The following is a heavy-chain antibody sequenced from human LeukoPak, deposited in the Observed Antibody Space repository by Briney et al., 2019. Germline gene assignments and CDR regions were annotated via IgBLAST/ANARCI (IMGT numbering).Heavy chain of an antibody. CDR1: GFSFSSYG. CDR2: ISDDGKNK. J-gene: IGHJ4*02. CDR3: ARPVVLGAYLRGAYYFDS. D-gene: IGHD3-16*01. Sequence: GGSLRLSCAASGFSFSSYGMHWVRQAPGKGLEWVAVISDDGKNKYYADSVKGRFTISRDNSKNTLYLQMNSLRVEDTAVYYCARPVVLGAYLRGAYYFDSWGQGTLVTVSS. V-gene: IGHV3-30*03.